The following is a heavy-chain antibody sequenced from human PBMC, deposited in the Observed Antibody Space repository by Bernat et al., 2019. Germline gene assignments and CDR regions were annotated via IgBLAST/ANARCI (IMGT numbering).Heavy chain of an antibody. CDR1: GFTFSSYS. CDR2: ISGPGVTT. V-gene: IGHV3-23*04. J-gene: IGHJ4*02. D-gene: IGHD2-21*02. CDR3: AKEAAFCGTGCYSLADC. Sequence: EVQLVESGGGLVQPGGSLRVSCAASGFTFSSYSMIWVRQAPGKGLEWVALISGPGVTTNDADSVKGRFTISRDNSKNTLFLQMNSLRAEDTAVYYCAKEAAFCGTGCYSLADCWGQGTLVTVSS.